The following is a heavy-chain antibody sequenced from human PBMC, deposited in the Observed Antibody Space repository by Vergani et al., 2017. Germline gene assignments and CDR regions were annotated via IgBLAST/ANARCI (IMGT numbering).Heavy chain of an antibody. V-gene: IGHV5-10-1*01. CDR2: IDPSDSYT. CDR1: GYSFTSYW. D-gene: IGHD3-22*01. J-gene: IGHJ3*02. Sequence: EVQLVQSGAEVKKPGESLRISCKGSGYSFTSYWISWVRQMPGKGLEWMGRIDPSDSYTNYSPSFQGHVTISADKSISTAYLQWSSLKASDTAMYYCARSDYFGGGKYYDRSGPLGPAFDIWGQGTMVTVSS. CDR3: ARSDYFGGGKYYDRSGPLGPAFDI.